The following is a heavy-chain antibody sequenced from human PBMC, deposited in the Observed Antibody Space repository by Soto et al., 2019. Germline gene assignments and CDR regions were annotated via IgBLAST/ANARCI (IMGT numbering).Heavy chain of an antibody. Sequence: ASVKVSCKASGYTFTSYYMHWVRQAPGQGLEWMGIINPSGGSTSYEQKFQGIVTITRDTSTSTVYMELSSLRSEDTAVFYCARDSGWYMLYRPCRYFDYWGLGTLVSVSS. CDR2: INPSGGST. D-gene: IGHD2-8*02. CDR3: ARDSGWYMLYRPCRYFDY. V-gene: IGHV1-46*01. J-gene: IGHJ4*01. CDR1: GYTFTSYY.